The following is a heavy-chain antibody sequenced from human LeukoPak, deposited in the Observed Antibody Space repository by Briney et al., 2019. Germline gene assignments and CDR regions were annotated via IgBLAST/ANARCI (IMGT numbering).Heavy chain of an antibody. CDR3: AKGVEDGYNPYAYYFDY. J-gene: IGHJ4*02. CDR2: IRYDGSNK. Sequence: PGGSLRLSCAASGFTFSSYGMHWVRQAPGEGLEWVAFIRYDGSNKYYADSVKGRLTISRDNSKNTLYLQMNSLRAEDTAVYYCAKGVEDGYNPYAYYFDYWGQGTLVTVSS. D-gene: IGHD5-24*01. V-gene: IGHV3-30*02. CDR1: GFTFSSYG.